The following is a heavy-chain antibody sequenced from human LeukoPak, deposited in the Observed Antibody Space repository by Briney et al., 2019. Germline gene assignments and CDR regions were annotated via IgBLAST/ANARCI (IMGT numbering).Heavy chain of an antibody. D-gene: IGHD3-10*01. J-gene: IGHJ6*02. V-gene: IGHV1-69*13. CDR1: GGTFSIYA. CDR2: IIPIFGTA. CDR3: ARGTMVPSFYYYYGMDV. Sequence: GASVKVSCKASGGTFSIYAISWVRQAPGQGLEWMGGIIPIFGTANYAQKFQGRVTITADESTSTAYMELSSLRSEDTAVYYCARGTMVPSFYYYYGMDVWGQGTTVTVSS.